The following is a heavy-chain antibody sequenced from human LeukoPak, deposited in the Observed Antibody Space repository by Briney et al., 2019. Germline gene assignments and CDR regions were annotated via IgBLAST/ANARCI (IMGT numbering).Heavy chain of an antibody. CDR1: GYTFTSYY. J-gene: IGHJ3*02. Sequence: ASVKVSYKASGYTFTSYYMHWVRQAPGQGLEWMGIINPSGGSTSYAQKFQGRVTMTRDTSTSTVYMELSSLRSEDTAVYYCARDRVYYDTLTGYYKGDAFDIWGQGTMVTVSS. V-gene: IGHV1-46*01. D-gene: IGHD3-9*01. CDR2: INPSGGST. CDR3: ARDRVYYDTLTGYYKGDAFDI.